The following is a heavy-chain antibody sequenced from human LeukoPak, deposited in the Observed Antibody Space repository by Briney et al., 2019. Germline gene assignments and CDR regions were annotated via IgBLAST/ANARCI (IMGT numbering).Heavy chain of an antibody. CDR3: ARVTYLNTWFDY. D-gene: IGHD2-21*01. J-gene: IGHJ4*02. Sequence: PGGSLRLSCAASGFTFNTFEMTWVRQAPGKGLEWVSYISSSGSTTYYIDSVRGRFTISRDDAKNSLYLQMNSLRAEDTAVYYCARVTYLNTWFDYWGQGSLVTVSS. V-gene: IGHV3-48*03. CDR2: ISSSGSTT. CDR1: GFTFNTFE.